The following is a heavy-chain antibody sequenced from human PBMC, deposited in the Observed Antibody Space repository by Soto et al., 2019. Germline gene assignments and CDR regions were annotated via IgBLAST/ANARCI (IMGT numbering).Heavy chain of an antibody. J-gene: IGHJ6*02. CDR3: ARLSCSRTTSYYGLDV. V-gene: IGHV5-10-1*01. Sequence: GESLKISCKGFGYSFSTYCITWVRQMPGQGLEWMGRIDPSDSYTHYNPAFQGHVTISADRSISTAYLQWSSLKASDTAMFYCARLSCSRTTSYYGLDVWGQGNAVTVSS. CDR2: IDPSDSYT. D-gene: IGHD2-2*01. CDR1: GYSFSTYC.